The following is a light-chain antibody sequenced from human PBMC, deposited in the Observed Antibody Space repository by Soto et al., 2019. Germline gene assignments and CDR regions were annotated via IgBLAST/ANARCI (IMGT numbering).Light chain of an antibody. CDR2: AAS. Sequence: DIQMTQSPSSLSASVGDRVTITCRASRTIIGYLNWYQLKPGKAPKLLIYAASSLHSGVPSRFSGSGSGTDFTLTISGLQHEDFVTYYCQQSYSTGYTFGQGTKVEIK. J-gene: IGKJ2*01. V-gene: IGKV1-39*01. CDR1: RTIIGY. CDR3: QQSYSTGYT.